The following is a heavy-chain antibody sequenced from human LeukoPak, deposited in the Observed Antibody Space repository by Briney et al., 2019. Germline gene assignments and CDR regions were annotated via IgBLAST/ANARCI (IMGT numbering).Heavy chain of an antibody. CDR2: INHSGST. V-gene: IGHV4-34*01. J-gene: IGHJ5*02. Sequence: SETLSLTCAVYGGSFSGYYWSWIPQPPGKGLEWIGEINHSGSTNDNPPLKSRVTISVDTSKNQFSLKLSSVTAADTAVYYCAKGRLLLWFGEPKENNWFDPWGQGTLVTVSS. CDR1: GGSFSGYY. D-gene: IGHD3-10*01. CDR3: AKGRLLLWFGEPKENNWFDP.